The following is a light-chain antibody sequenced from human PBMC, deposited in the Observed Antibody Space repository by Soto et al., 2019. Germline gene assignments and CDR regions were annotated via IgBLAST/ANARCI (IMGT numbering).Light chain of an antibody. J-gene: IGKJ3*01. CDR2: GAS. V-gene: IGKV3-20*01. CDR1: QSVTNNF. CDR3: QQYGTPLFT. Sequence: IVLTQSPGTLSLSPGERATLSCGASQSVTNNFLAWYQQKPGQAPRLLIYGASSRATGVPDRFSGSGFGTDFTLTINRLEPGDFAVYYCQQYGTPLFTFGPGTKVDIK.